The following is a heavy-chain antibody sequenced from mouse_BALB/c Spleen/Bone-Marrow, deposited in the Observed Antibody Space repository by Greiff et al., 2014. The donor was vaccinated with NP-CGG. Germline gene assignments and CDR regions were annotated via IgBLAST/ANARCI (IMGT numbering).Heavy chain of an antibody. D-gene: IGHD2-2*01. V-gene: IGHV14-3*02. CDR2: IDLANGNT. Sequence: VHVKQSGAELVKPGASVKLSSTASGFNIKDTYMHWVKQRPEQGLEWIGRIDLANGNTKYDPKFQGKASITADTSSNTAYLQLSSLTSEDTAVYYCASYVYGYYFDYWGQGTTLTVSS. CDR3: ASYVYGYYFDY. CDR1: GFNIKDTY. J-gene: IGHJ2*01.